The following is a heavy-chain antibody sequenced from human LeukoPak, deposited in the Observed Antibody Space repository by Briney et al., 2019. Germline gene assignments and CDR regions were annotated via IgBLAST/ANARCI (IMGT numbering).Heavy chain of an antibody. J-gene: IGHJ4*02. V-gene: IGHV4-39*01. D-gene: IGHD6-19*01. CDR2: IYYSGST. CDR1: GGSVSSSSYN. Sequence: NPSETLSLTCTVSGGSVSSSSYNWGWIRQPPGKGLEWIGSIYYSGSTYYNPSLKSRVTISVDTSKNQFSLRLSSVTAADTAVFYCARRPYTSGWYYYFDYWGQGTLVTVSS. CDR3: ARRPYTSGWYYYFDY.